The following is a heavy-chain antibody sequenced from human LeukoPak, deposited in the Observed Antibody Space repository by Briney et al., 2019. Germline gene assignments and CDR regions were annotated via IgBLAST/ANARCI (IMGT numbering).Heavy chain of an antibody. J-gene: IGHJ5*02. CDR1: GYTFTGYY. CDR3: ARGRGYSYGSNWFDP. D-gene: IGHD5-18*01. CDR2: INPNSGGT. V-gene: IGHV1-2*02. Sequence: ASVKVSCKASGYTFTGYYMHWVRHAPGQGLEWMGWINPNSGGTNYAQKFQGRVTMTRDTSISTAYMELSRLRSDDTAVYYCARGRGYSYGSNWFDPWGQGTLVTVSS.